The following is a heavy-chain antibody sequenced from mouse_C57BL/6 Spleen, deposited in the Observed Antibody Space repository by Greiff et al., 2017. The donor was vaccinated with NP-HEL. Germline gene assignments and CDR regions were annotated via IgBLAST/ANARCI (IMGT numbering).Heavy chain of an antibody. CDR3: TTDYDYDGGVSYWAMDY. CDR1: GFNIKDYY. J-gene: IGHJ4*01. Sequence: EVQLQQSGAELVRPGASVKLSCTASGFNIKDYYMHWVKQRPEQGLEWIGRIDPEDGDTEYAPKFQGKATMTADTSSNTAYLQLSSLTSEDTAVYYCTTDYDYDGGVSYWAMDYWGQGTSVTVSS. D-gene: IGHD2-4*01. CDR2: IDPEDGDT. V-gene: IGHV14-1*01.